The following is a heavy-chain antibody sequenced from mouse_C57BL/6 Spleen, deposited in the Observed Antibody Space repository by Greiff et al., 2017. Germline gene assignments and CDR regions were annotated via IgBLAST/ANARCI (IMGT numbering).Heavy chain of an antibody. D-gene: IGHD3-2*02. V-gene: IGHV1-80*01. CDR3: SAQATDAMDY. J-gene: IGHJ4*01. CDR2: IYPGDGDT. CDR1: GYAFSSYW. Sequence: QVQLKESGAELVKPGASVKISCKASGYAFSSYWMNWVKQRPGKGLEWIGQIYPGDGDTNYNGKFKGKATLTADKSSSTAYMQLSSLTSEDSAVYFCSAQATDAMDYWGQGTSVTVSS.